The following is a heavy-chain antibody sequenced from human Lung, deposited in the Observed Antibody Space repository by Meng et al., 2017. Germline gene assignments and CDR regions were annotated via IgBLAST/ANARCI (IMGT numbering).Heavy chain of an antibody. D-gene: IGHD6-13*01. Sequence: QGQLVQFGEEVKKPGASVKVSCKPSGYNFPDYWLHWVRRAPGQGLEWMGRIDPKSGDTHYAQRFQGRVTMTGDTSISTAYMELSGLRSDDTAMYYCARDEDISAAGKLFGDYWGQGTLVTVSS. CDR3: ARDEDISAAGKLFGDY. CDR1: GYNFPDYW. V-gene: IGHV1-2*06. J-gene: IGHJ4*02. CDR2: IDPKSGDT.